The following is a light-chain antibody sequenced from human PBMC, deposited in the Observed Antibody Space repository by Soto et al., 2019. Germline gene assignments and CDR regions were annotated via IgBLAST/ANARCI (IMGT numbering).Light chain of an antibody. CDR3: LVSYSGAWV. J-gene: IGLJ3*02. Sequence: QAVVTQEPSLTVSPGGTVTLTCGSSTGAVTSGHYPYWFQQKPGQAPRTLIYDASNRQSWTPARFSGSLLGGKAALTLSGAHPEDEADYSCLVSYSGAWVFGGGTKLTVL. CDR1: TGAVTSGHY. V-gene: IGLV7-46*01. CDR2: DAS.